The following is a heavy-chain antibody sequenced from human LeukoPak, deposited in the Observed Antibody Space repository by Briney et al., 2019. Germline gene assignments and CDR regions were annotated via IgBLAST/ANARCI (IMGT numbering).Heavy chain of an antibody. Sequence: GGSLRLSCAASGFTFSSYAMSWVRQAPGKGLEWVSAISGSGGSTYYADSVKGRFTISRDDSKNTLYLQMNSLRAEDTAVYYCARGVDYYDSSGTIDYWGQGTLVTVSS. D-gene: IGHD3-22*01. CDR1: GFTFSSYA. CDR3: ARGVDYYDSSGTIDY. J-gene: IGHJ4*02. CDR2: ISGSGGST. V-gene: IGHV3-23*01.